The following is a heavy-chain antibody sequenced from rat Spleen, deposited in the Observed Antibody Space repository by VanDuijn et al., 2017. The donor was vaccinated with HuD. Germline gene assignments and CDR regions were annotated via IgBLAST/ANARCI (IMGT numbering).Heavy chain of an antibody. Sequence: EVQLVESGGGLVQPGRSLKLSCAASGFTFSNYDMAWVRQAPTKGLEWVATISRGGGSYFRDSVKGRFTISRDNAKSTLYLQMNSLRSEDTATYYCTVSGQLYLRSFDYWGQGVMVTVSS. CDR1: GFTFSNYD. J-gene: IGHJ2*01. V-gene: IGHV5-25*01. CDR3: TVSGQLYLRSFDY. D-gene: IGHD1-2*01. CDR2: ISRGGGS.